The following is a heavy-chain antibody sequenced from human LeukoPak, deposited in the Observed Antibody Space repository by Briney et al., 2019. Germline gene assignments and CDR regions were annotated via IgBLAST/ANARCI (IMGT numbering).Heavy chain of an antibody. Sequence: GGSLRLSCAASGFTFSSYWMHWVRQAPGKGLGWVSRINSDGSSTSYADSVKGRFTISRDNAKNTLYLQMNSLRAEDTAVYYCARAYGSGSYYNGLDYWGQGTLVTVSS. J-gene: IGHJ4*02. CDR3: ARAYGSGSYYNGLDY. CDR1: GFTFSSYW. D-gene: IGHD3-10*01. V-gene: IGHV3-74*01. CDR2: INSDGSST.